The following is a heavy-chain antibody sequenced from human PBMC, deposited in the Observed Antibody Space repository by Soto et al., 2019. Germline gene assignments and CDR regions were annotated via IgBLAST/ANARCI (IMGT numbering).Heavy chain of an antibody. CDR2: ISYDGSNK. D-gene: IGHD4-17*01. CDR1: XXXXXSYG. J-gene: IGHJ2*01. V-gene: IGHV3-30*18. CDR3: AKGTTVTPWRYIYL. Sequence: QEHLVESGXXXVQXXXXXRLSCXXSXXXXXSYGXXXVXXAXGKGLEWVAVISYDGSNKYYADSMKGRFTISRDNSKNTMYLQVNSLNVEDTAVYYCAKGTTVTPWRYIYLWGRGTLVTVSS.